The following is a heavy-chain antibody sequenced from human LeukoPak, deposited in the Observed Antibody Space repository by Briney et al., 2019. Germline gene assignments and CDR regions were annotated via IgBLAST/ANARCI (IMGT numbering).Heavy chain of an antibody. CDR2: ISSSGGRT. D-gene: IGHD4-11*01. CDR1: GFIFRSYA. CDR3: ATRHCSIAACRASSYKCMDD. V-gene: IGHV3-23*01. Sequence: RAGGSLRLSCAASGFIFRSYAMSWVRQAPGKGLEWVSSISSSGGRTFYADSVKGRATISRDNSKNVLYLQVNSLRAEDTAVYYCATRHCSIAACRASSYKCMDDWGKGTTVTVSS. J-gene: IGHJ6*04.